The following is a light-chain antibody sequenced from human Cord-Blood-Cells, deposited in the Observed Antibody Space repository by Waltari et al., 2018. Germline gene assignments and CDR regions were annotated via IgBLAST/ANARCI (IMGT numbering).Light chain of an antibody. CDR1: SPNIGAGYD. V-gene: IGLV1-40*01. J-gene: IGLJ2*01. CDR2: GNS. Sequence: QSVLTQPPSVPGAPGQRVPIPCTGNSPNIGAGYDVHWYQQLPGTAPKLLIYGNSNRPSGVPDRFSGSKSGTSASLAITGLQAEDEADYYCQSYDSSVVFGGGTKLTVL. CDR3: QSYDSSVV.